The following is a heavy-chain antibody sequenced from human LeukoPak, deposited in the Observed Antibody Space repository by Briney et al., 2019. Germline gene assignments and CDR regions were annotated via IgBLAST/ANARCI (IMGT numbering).Heavy chain of an antibody. V-gene: IGHV3-73*01. D-gene: IGHD3-22*01. CDR2: IRSKANSYAT. J-gene: IGHJ3*02. CDR1: GFTFSGSA. Sequence: GGSLRLSCAASGFTFSGSAMHWVRQASGKGLEWVGRIRSKANSYATAYAASVKGRFTISRDDSKNTAYLQMNSLKTEDTAVYYCTRHGFHSSGYYLYEIKDAFDIWGQGTMVTVSS. CDR3: TRHGFHSSGYYLYEIKDAFDI.